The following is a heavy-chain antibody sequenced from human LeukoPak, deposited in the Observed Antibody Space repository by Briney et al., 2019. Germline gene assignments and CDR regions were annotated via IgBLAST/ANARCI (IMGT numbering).Heavy chain of an antibody. CDR3: ASSGVQDDAFDI. J-gene: IGHJ3*02. V-gene: IGHV1-8*02. D-gene: IGHD3-10*01. Sequence: ASVKVSCKASGGTFSSYAISWVRQAPGQGLEWLGWINLNNGHTNNAQKFQGRVTMTRNTSISTAYMELSSLKSEDTAVYYCASSGVQDDAFDIWGQGTMVTVSS. CDR2: INLNNGHT. CDR1: GGTFSSYA.